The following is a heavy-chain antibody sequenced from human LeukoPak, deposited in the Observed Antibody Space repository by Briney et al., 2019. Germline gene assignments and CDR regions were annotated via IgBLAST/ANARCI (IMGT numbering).Heavy chain of an antibody. CDR3: ATLVYSGSRYHFDT. Sequence: SETLSLTCSVSNGAVKNYYWTWIRQPPGQGLEWIGNFLYSGTTTYRASLDSRLIISVDNSKNTVSLKLFSVTAADTAVYYCATLVYSGSRYHFDTWGQGTLVAVSS. D-gene: IGHD1-26*01. CDR2: FLYSGTT. V-gene: IGHV4-59*02. CDR1: NGAVKNYY. J-gene: IGHJ4*02.